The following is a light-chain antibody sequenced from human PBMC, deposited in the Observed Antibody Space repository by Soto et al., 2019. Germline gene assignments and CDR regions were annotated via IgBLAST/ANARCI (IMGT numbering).Light chain of an antibody. Sequence: EIVMTQSPATLSVSPGERATLSCRASQSIIDNLAWYQQKPGQPPRLLIFGASARAPGVPVRFSGSASGTEFTLTISSLQSEDFAVYYCQQYNAWPRTFGQGTKMEMK. J-gene: IGKJ1*01. CDR3: QQYNAWPRT. CDR2: GAS. V-gene: IGKV3-15*01. CDR1: QSIIDN.